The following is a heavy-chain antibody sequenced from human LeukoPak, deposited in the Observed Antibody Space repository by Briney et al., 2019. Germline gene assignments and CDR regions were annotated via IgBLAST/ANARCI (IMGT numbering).Heavy chain of an antibody. D-gene: IGHD5-24*01. CDR2: IYFSGSS. Sequence: SETLSLTCTVSGGSMSNYYWSWIRQPPGKGLEWIGYIYFSGSSNYNPSFKSRVTMSVDTSKNQFCLKLSSVTAADTAVYYCARHVRSGYNFLDYWGQGNLVTVSS. CDR3: ARHVRSGYNFLDY. V-gene: IGHV4-59*08. J-gene: IGHJ4*02. CDR1: GGSMSNYY.